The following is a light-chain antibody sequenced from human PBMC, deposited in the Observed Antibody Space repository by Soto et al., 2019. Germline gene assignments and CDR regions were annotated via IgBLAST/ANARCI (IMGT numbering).Light chain of an antibody. CDR1: SSDVGGYNY. J-gene: IGLJ1*01. CDR3: CSYAGGYSFV. CDR2: DVN. Sequence: QSALTQPRSVSGSPGQSVTISCTGTSSDVGGYNYVSWYQQHPGKVPKFLIYDVNKRPSGVPDRFSGSKSGNTASLTIAGLQAEDEAHYYCCSYAGGYSFVFGTGTKLTVL. V-gene: IGLV2-11*01.